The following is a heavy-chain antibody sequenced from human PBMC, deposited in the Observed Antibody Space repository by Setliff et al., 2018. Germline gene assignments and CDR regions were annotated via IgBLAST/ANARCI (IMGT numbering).Heavy chain of an antibody. J-gene: IGHJ4*02. CDR3: AKSHSSWPIFIDY. V-gene: IGHV3-23*01. D-gene: IGHD6-13*01. CDR2: ISGSAGST. Sequence: GGSLRLSCAASRFTFSSYAMSWVCQAPGKGLEWVSAISGSAGSTYYADSVKGRFTISRDNSKNTLYLQMNSLRVEDTAVYYCAKSHSSWPIFIDYWGQGTLVTVSS. CDR1: RFTFSSYA.